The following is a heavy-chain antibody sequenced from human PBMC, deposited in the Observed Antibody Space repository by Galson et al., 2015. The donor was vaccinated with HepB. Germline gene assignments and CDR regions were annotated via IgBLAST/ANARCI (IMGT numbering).Heavy chain of an antibody. CDR3: ARHMSIFATRSFDS. V-gene: IGHV4-4*02. CDR2: ISLGGRT. D-gene: IGHD1-1*01. J-gene: IGHJ4*02. Sequence: LSLTCVVSGDSITSANWWSWVRQPPGKGLEWIGEISLGGRTNYNPSLKSRVTISVDKSNNQFSLMLTSVTAADTAVYYCARHMSIFATRSFDSWGQGTLVTVSS. CDR1: GDSITSANW.